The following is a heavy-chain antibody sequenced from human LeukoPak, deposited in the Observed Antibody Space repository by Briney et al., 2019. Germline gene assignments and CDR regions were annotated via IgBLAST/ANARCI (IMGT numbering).Heavy chain of an antibody. CDR2: IYYSGST. CDR1: GGSISSYY. V-gene: IGHV4-59*08. CDR3: ARRSIEGAIRI. Sequence: SETLSLTCTVSGGSISSYYWSWIRQPPGKGLEWIGYIYYSGSTNYNPSLRSRVTISVDTSKNQFSLKLSSVTAADTAAYYCARRSIEGAIRIWGQGTLVTVSS. J-gene: IGHJ4*02. D-gene: IGHD1-26*01.